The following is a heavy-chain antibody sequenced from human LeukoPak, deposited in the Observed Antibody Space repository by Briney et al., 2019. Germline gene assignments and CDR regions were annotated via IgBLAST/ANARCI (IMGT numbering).Heavy chain of an antibody. CDR3: ARAPILGENYYYYYYMDV. D-gene: IGHD5-24*01. V-gene: IGHV1-69*13. Sequence: ASVKVSCKASGGTFSSYAISWVRQAPGQGLEWMGGIIPIFGTANYAQKFQGRVTITADESTSTAYMELSSLRSEDTAAYYCARAPILGENYYYYYYMDVWGKGTTVTISS. CDR1: GGTFSSYA. J-gene: IGHJ6*03. CDR2: IIPIFGTA.